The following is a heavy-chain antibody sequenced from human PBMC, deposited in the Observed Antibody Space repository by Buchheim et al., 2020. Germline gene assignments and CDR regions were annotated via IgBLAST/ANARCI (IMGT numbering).Heavy chain of an antibody. CDR1: GFTTFSNYA. V-gene: IGHV3-30-3*01. CDR3: ARDSGSSSYGYNLFDY. Sequence: QVQLVESGGGVVQPGKSLRLSCAASGFTTFSNYAMHWVRQAPGKGLEWVAVISFDGSNKNYADSVKGRFTISRDNSKNTLYLQMNSLRAEDTAVYYCARDSGSSSYGYNLFDYWGQGTL. J-gene: IGHJ4*02. CDR2: ISFDGSNK. D-gene: IGHD5-18*01.